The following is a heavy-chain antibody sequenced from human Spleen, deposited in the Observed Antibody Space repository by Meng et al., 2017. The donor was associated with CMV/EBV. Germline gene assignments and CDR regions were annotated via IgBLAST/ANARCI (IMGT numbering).Heavy chain of an antibody. Sequence: GESLKISCAASGFTFSSYAMSWVRQAPGKGLEWVSAISGSGGSTYYADSVKGRFTISRDNSKNTLYLQMNSLRAEDTAVYYCASAYCSSTSCYFPADAFDIWGQGTMVTVSS. CDR1: GFTFSSYA. V-gene: IGHV3-23*01. J-gene: IGHJ3*02. CDR3: ASAYCSSTSCYFPADAFDI. D-gene: IGHD2-2*01. CDR2: ISGSGGST.